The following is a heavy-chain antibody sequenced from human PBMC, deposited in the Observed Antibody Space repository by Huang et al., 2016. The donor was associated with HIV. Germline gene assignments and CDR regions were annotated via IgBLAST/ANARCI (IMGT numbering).Heavy chain of an antibody. Sequence: QIQLMQSGPELKQPGASVKVSCKASGYTFTSYGITWVLQTPGQGPEWMGGISASSGDTEYAQKFQGRVTLTTDTSTNIAYMELRSLRSDDTAKYYCARDPKYHRIGYYRQRRGIDIWGQGTMVIVSS. J-gene: IGHJ3*02. CDR1: GYTFTSYG. CDR3: ARDPKYHRIGYYRQRRGIDI. V-gene: IGHV1-18*01. CDR2: ISASSGDT. D-gene: IGHD3-22*01.